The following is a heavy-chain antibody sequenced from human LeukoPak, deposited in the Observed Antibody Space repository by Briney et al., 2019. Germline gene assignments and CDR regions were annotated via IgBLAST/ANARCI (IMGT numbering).Heavy chain of an antibody. V-gene: IGHV3-48*03. CDR3: AGVRY. J-gene: IGHJ4*02. CDR1: GFTLSRNE. Sequence: PGGSLRLSCAASGFTLSRNEMNWVRQAPGKGLEWVSYISSSGSSIYYADSVKGRFTISRDNSKNTLYLQMNSLRAEDTAVYYCAGVRYWGQGTLVTVSS. CDR2: ISSSGSSI.